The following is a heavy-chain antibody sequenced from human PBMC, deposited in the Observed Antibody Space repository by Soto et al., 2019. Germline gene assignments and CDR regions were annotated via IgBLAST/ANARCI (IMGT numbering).Heavy chain of an antibody. CDR1: GYTFTSCF. D-gene: IGHD3-10*01. J-gene: IGHJ4*02. V-gene: IGHV1-46*01. Sequence: QVQLVQSGAEVKKPGASVKISCKASGYTFTSCFIHWVRQAPGQGLEWMGIINPSGGGTGYAQKFKGRVTMTRDTSTSPVYMDLSSLTSDDTAAYYCAREFLSSWDYWGQGTLVTVSS. CDR2: INPSGGGT. CDR3: AREFLSSWDY.